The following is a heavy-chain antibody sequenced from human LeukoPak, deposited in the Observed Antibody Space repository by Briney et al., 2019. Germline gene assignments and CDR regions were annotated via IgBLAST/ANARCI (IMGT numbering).Heavy chain of an antibody. V-gene: IGHV1-2*02. CDR3: ARGQQLVKSPQLDDY. Sequence: ASAKVSCKASGYTFTGYYMHWVRQAPGQGLEWMGWINPNSGGTNYAQKFQGRVTMTRDTSISTAYMELSRLRSDDTAVYYCARGQQLVKSPQLDDYWGQGTLVTVSS. CDR1: GYTFTGYY. CDR2: INPNSGGT. J-gene: IGHJ4*02. D-gene: IGHD6-13*01.